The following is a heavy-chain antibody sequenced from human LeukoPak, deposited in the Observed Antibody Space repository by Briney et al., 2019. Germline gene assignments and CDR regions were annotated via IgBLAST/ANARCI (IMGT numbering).Heavy chain of an antibody. Sequence: SQALSLTCTVSGGSVSSGTYYWTWIRQPAGKGLEWIGRIYTSGSTNFNPSLKSRVSISLDTSQNQFSLKVSTVTAADTAVYYCAREGAARNFDYWGQGILVTVSS. CDR1: GGSVSSGTYY. V-gene: IGHV4-61*02. CDR3: AREGAARNFDY. J-gene: IGHJ4*02. CDR2: IYTSGST. D-gene: IGHD6-6*01.